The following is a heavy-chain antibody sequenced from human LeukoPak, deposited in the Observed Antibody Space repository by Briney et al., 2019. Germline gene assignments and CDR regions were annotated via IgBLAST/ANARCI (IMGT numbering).Heavy chain of an antibody. V-gene: IGHV3-7*01. CDR1: GFTFNNYW. CDR3: ARTVGARPVSGYDYYYYYYMDV. Sequence: PGGSLRLSCVASGFTFNNYWMSWVRQAPGKGLEWVANIKRDGSAKYYVDSVKGRFTISRDNAKNSLYLQMNSLRAEDTAVYYCARTVGARPVSGYDYYYYYYMDVWGKGTTVTVSS. CDR2: IKRDGSAK. D-gene: IGHD5-12*01. J-gene: IGHJ6*03.